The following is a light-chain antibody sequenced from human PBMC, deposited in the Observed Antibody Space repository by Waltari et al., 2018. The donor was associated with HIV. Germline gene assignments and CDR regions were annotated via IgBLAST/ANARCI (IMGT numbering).Light chain of an antibody. CDR3: QAWDSSAVV. CDR2: QDD. CDR1: KLGDKY. J-gene: IGLJ3*02. Sequence: SYDLSQPPSVSVSPGQTASITCSGDKLGDKYVSWHQQYPGQSPVLVIYQDDRRHSGIPERFSGSNSGTTATLTIGGTQTMDEADYYCQAWDSSAVVFGRGTKLTVL. V-gene: IGLV3-1*01.